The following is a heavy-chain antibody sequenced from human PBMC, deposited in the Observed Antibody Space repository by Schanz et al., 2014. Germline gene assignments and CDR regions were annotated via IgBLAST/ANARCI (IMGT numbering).Heavy chain of an antibody. CDR1: GGSISSSTYY. Sequence: QLQLQESGPGLVKPSETLSLTCTVSGGSISSSTYYWDWIRQPPGKGLEWIGSIYYSGSTYYNPSHKRRVTRCLDTSKSQFPGRGGSETAADTAVYYCARDNLVSSSWYNYYGMDVWGQGTTVTVSS. D-gene: IGHD6-13*01. J-gene: IGHJ6*02. CDR2: IYYSGST. V-gene: IGHV4-39*02. CDR3: ARDNLVSSSWYNYYGMDV.